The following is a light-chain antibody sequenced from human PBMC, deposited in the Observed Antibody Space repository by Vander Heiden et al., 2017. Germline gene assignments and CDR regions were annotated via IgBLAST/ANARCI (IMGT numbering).Light chain of an antibody. V-gene: IGLV1-40*01. CDR2: GNN. CDR3: QSYESSLGEGV. Sequence: QSVLTPPPSVSGAPGQRVTISCTGSSSNIGAGYDVHWYQQLPGTAPKLLIYGNNNRPSGVPDRFSGSKSGTSASLAITGLQAEDEADYYCQSYESSLGEGVFGGGTKLTVL. CDR1: SSNIGAGYD. J-gene: IGLJ3*02.